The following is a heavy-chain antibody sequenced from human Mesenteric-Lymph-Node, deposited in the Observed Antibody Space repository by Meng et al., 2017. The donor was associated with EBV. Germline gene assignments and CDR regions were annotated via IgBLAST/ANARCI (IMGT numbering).Heavy chain of an antibody. CDR1: AVSFNGIH. CDR3: ARVTISGIVVSYFDY. D-gene: IGHD1-26*01. V-gene: IGHV4-34*01. CDR2: TSKSDDT. Sequence: QVQHARGGAGQSVPPEKVSRTCAASAVSFNGIHWSWLAQPQRNGLEDMVDTSKSDDTYYNQFLNSLVIISVESSRNPFSQKMRLMTADDTVVYYCARVTISGIVVSYFDYWGQGTLVTVSS. J-gene: IGHJ4*02.